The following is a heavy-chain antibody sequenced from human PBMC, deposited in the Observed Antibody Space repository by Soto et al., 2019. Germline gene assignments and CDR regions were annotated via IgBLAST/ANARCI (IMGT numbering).Heavy chain of an antibody. V-gene: IGHV3-33*08. J-gene: IGHJ4*02. D-gene: IGHD4-17*01. Sequence: GWSLRLSCAASGFTFSSYAMTLVRQAPGKGLGWVAVIWYDGSNKYYADSVKGRFTISRDNSKNTLYLQMNSLRAEDTAVYYCAAIDFGGPVTNNTVEYWGEGTLVTVSS. CDR1: GFTFSSYA. CDR3: AAIDFGGPVTNNTVEY. CDR2: IWYDGSNK.